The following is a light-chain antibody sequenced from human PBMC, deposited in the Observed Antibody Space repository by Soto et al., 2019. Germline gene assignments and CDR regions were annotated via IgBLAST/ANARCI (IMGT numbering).Light chain of an antibody. CDR3: SSFTSTSTRL. CDR2: EVT. Sequence: QSVLTQPAPVSGSPGQSITISCTGTSSDIGGYDYVSWYQQHPGKAPNLIIYEVTDRPSGVSNRFSGSKSGNTASLTISGLQAEDEADYYCSSFTSTSTRLFGSGTKVTVL. CDR1: SSDIGGYDY. J-gene: IGLJ1*01. V-gene: IGLV2-14*01.